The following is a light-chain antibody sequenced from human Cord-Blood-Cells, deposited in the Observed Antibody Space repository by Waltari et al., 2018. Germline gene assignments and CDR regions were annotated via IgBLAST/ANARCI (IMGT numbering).Light chain of an antibody. CDR2: RNN. V-gene: IGLV1-47*01. CDR3: AAWDDSLSGVV. Sequence: QSVLTQPPSPSGTPGPRVTVPCSGSSSNIGCSYVYGYQQLPGTAPKLLVHRNNQRPSGVPDRFSGSKSGTSASLAISGLRSEDEADYYCAAWDDSLSGVVFGGGTKLTVL. CDR1: SSNIGCSY. J-gene: IGLJ2*01.